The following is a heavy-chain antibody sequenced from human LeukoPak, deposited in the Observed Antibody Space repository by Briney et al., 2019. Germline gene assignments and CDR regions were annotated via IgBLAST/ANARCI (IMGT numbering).Heavy chain of an antibody. J-gene: IGHJ5*02. CDR3: ARLKNYAFSP. CDR2: IYYSGST. CDR1: GGSISSYY. Sequence: SETLSLTCTVSGGSISSYYWSWIRQPPGKGLEWIGYIYYSGSTNYNPSLKSRVTISVDTSKNQFSLNLSSVTAADTAVYYCARLKNYAFSPWGQGILVTVSS. D-gene: IGHD3-3*02. V-gene: IGHV4-59*12.